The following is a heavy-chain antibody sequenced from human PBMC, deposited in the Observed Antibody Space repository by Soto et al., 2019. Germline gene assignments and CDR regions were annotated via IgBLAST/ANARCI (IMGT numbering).Heavy chain of an antibody. Sequence: GGSLRLSCAASGFTFSGSAMHWVRQASGKGLEWVGRIRSKANSYATAYAASVKGRFTISRDDSKNTAYLQMNSLKTEDTAVYYCTGPWIQLWPYEPYYYGMDVWGQGTTVTVSS. V-gene: IGHV3-73*01. J-gene: IGHJ6*02. CDR3: TGPWIQLWPYEPYYYGMDV. CDR2: IRSKANSYAT. D-gene: IGHD5-18*01. CDR1: GFTFSGSA.